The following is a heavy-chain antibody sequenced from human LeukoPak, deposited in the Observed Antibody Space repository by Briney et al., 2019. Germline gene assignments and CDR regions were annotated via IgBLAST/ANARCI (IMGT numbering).Heavy chain of an antibody. CDR3: ATREITAARLDY. D-gene: IGHD2-2*01. V-gene: IGHV1-18*04. CDR1: GSTFPRHA. J-gene: IGHJ4*02. Sequence: VASVKVSCKASGSTFPRHAITWLRQAPGQGPEWMGWISTSNGDKNYLQTLQGRITLTIDPSTTTAYMELRSLTSDDTAVYYCATREITAARLDYWGQGTLVTVPS. CDR2: ISTSNGDK.